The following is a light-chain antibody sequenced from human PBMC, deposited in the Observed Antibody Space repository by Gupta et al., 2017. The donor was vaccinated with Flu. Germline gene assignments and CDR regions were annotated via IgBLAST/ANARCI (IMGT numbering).Light chain of an antibody. CDR3: MHHSARPPYT. J-gene: IGKJ2*01. V-gene: IGKV2-30*02. CDR1: QSLAQPDGHTY. Sequence: DVVVSQSPLPPPVTLGQPASISRRSTQSLAQPDGHTYWNWYQQRPGQSPRGLIFQVSHRGSGVPDRFISSRSGTDFTLKISRVEADDVCVYYCMHHSARPPYTFGQGTKLEIK. CDR2: QVS.